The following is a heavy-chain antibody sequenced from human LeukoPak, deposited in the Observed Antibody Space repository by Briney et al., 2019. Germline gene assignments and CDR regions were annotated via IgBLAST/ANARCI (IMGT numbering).Heavy chain of an antibody. D-gene: IGHD4-11*01. CDR3: VKDRTGTYNLDY. CDR1: GFTFSNYA. CDR2: ISDDGSRQ. V-gene: IGHV3-30-3*01. J-gene: IGHJ4*02. Sequence: GGSLRLPCADTGFTFSNYALHWGRQAPGKGLEWVAFISDDGSRQHYADSVKGRFTISRDNSKNTLNLQMNSLRAEDTAVYYCVKDRTGTYNLDYWGQGTLVTVSS.